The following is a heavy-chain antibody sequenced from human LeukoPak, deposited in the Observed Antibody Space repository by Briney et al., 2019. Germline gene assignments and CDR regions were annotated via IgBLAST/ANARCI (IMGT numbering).Heavy chain of an antibody. V-gene: IGHV4-38-2*02. CDR2: IYHSGST. Sequence: SETLSLTCTVSGYSISSGYYWGWIRQPPGKGLEWIGSIYHSGSTYYNPSLKSRVTISVDTSKNQFSLKLSSVTAADTAVYYCARHDYSSNWFDPWGQGTLVTVSS. D-gene: IGHD4-11*01. CDR1: GYSISSGYY. J-gene: IGHJ5*02. CDR3: ARHDYSSNWFDP.